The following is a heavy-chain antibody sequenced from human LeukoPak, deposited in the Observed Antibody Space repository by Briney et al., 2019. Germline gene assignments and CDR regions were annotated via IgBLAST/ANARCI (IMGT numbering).Heavy chain of an antibody. CDR2: MNPNSGNT. V-gene: IGHV1-8*01. J-gene: IGHJ4*02. Sequence: ASVRVSCKASGYTFTSYDINWVRQATGQGLEWMGWMNPNSGNTGYAQKFQGRVTMTRDTSTSTVYMELSSLRSEDTAVYYCARSPAGLLDYWGLGTLVTVSS. CDR3: ARSPAGLLDY. CDR1: GYTFTSYD. D-gene: IGHD5-18*01.